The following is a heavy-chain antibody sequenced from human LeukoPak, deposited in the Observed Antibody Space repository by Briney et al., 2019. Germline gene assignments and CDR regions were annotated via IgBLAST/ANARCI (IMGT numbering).Heavy chain of an antibody. CDR3: TKEYECNGDCYTSLDS. Sequence: GGSLRLSCAACGFTFNRFTLHWVRQSPGKGLEWVSLIDRKGATTSYADSVMGRFTISRDNRKQSLFLQMNSLRSEDTALYYCTKEYECNGDCYTSLDSWGQGTLVTVSS. CDR2: IDRKGATT. CDR1: GFTFNRFT. D-gene: IGHD2-21*02. V-gene: IGHV3-43*01. J-gene: IGHJ4*02.